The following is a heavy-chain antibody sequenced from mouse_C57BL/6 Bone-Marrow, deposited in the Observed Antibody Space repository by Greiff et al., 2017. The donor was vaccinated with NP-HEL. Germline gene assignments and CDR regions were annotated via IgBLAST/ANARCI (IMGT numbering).Heavy chain of an antibody. CDR1: GFSLTSYG. CDR3: ANPNELGPWFAY. D-gene: IGHD4-1*01. Sequence: QVQLQQSGPGLVAPSQCLSITCTVSGFSLTSYGVSWVRQPPGKGLEWLGVIWGDGSISKDNSKSQVFLKLNSLQTDNTAAYYGANPNELGPWFAYWGQGTLVTVSA. J-gene: IGHJ3*01. CDR2: IWGDG. V-gene: IGHV2-3*01.